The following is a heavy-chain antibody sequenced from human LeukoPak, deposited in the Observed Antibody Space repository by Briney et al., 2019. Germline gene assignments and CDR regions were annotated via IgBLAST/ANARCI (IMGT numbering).Heavy chain of an antibody. V-gene: IGHV3-30*02. Sequence: GGSLRLSCAASGFTFSGYGMHWVRQAPGKGLEWVAFIRYDGSNKYYADSVKGRFTISRDNSKNTLYLQMNSLRAEDTAVYYCAKDGAVAARSGYYYYYMDVWGKGTTVTVSS. J-gene: IGHJ6*03. CDR1: GFTFSGYG. CDR3: AKDGAVAARSGYYYYYMDV. CDR2: IRYDGSNK. D-gene: IGHD6-6*01.